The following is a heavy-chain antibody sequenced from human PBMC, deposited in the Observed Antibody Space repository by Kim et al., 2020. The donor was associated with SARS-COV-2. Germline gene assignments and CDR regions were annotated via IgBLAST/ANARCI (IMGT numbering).Heavy chain of an antibody. Sequence: KSRVTISVNTSKNQFSLKLSSVTAADTAVYYCARADSGYDWGQGYYYMDVWGKGTTVTVSS. J-gene: IGHJ6*03. V-gene: IGHV4-59*01. CDR3: ARADSGYDWGQGYYYMDV. D-gene: IGHD5-12*01.